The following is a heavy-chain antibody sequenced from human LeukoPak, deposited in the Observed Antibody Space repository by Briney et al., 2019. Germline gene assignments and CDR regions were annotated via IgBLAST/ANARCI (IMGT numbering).Heavy chain of an antibody. V-gene: IGHV1-2*02. J-gene: IGHJ4*02. D-gene: IGHD3-3*01. CDR2: INPNSGGT. CDR3: APKGDYDFWSGYSAFDY. Sequence: ASVKVSCKASGYTFTGYYMHWVRQAPGQGLEWMGWINPNSGGTNYAQKFQGRVTMTRDTSISIAYMELSRLRSDDTAVYYCAPKGDYDFWSGYSAFDYWGQGTLVTVSS. CDR1: GYTFTGYY.